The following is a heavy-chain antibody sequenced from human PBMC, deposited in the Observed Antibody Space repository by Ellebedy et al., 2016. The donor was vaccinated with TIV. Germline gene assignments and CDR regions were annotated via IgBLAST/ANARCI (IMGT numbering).Heavy chain of an antibody. CDR1: GFTFSDYY. CDR3: ARVMDKAMVNDY. V-gene: IGHV3-11*06. CDR2: ISILSSYV. D-gene: IGHD5-18*01. J-gene: IGHJ4*02. Sequence: GESLKISCAASGFTFSDYYMTWIRQAPGKGLEWVSYISILSSYVNYADSVKGRFTISSDNANNSLSLQMNSLRAEDTAFYYCARVMDKAMVNDYWGQGTLVTVSS.